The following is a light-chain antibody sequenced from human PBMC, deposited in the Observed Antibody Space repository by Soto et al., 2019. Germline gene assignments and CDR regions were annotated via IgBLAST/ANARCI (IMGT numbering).Light chain of an antibody. CDR2: RDN. J-gene: IGLJ3*02. V-gene: IGLV1-47*01. Sequence: QSVLTQPPSASGTPGQRVTISCSGSNSNIGGNYVYWYQQLPGTAPKVLIYRDNQRPSGVPDRFSGSKSGTSASLAISGLRSGDEADYYCAAWDGSLSAWVFGGGTKVTVL. CDR3: AAWDGSLSAWV. CDR1: NSNIGGNY.